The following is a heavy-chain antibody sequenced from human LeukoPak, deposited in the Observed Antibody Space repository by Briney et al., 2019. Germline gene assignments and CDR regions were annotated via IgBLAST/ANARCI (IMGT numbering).Heavy chain of an antibody. CDR2: ISGTTDTI. Sequence: GGSLRLSCAAPGFTFSSFTMNWVRQAPGKGLEWVSSISGTTDTIYYADSVKGRFTISRNNANNSVSLQMSSLRPEDTAVYFCARRRVLSVARALDYWGQGTLVTVSS. J-gene: IGHJ4*02. CDR3: ARRRVLSVARALDY. CDR1: GFTFSSFT. V-gene: IGHV3-48*04. D-gene: IGHD4/OR15-4a*01.